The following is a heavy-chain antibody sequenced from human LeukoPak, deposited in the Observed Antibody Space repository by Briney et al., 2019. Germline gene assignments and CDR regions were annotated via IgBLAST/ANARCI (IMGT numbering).Heavy chain of an antibody. J-gene: IGHJ4*02. Sequence: PSRPLSLTGTVSVGSTSRSSYYWGWIRKPPGKGLEWIGGIYYSGSTYYNPSLKSRVTISVDTSKNQFSLKLSSVTAADTAVYYCARHWITGGVVPAAMPDYWGQGTLVTVSS. V-gene: IGHV4-39*01. CDR3: ARHWITGGVVPAAMPDY. CDR1: VGSTSRSSYY. D-gene: IGHD2-2*01. CDR2: IYYSGST.